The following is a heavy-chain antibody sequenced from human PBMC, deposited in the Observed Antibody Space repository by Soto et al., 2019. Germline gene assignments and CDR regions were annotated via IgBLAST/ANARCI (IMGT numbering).Heavy chain of an antibody. CDR3: ARHETQQLVNWFAP. V-gene: IGHV5-51*01. CDR1: GYSFPSHW. CDR2: IYPGDSDV. D-gene: IGHD6-13*01. J-gene: IGHJ5*02. Sequence: EVQLVQSAAEVKKPGESLRISCKGSGYSFPSHWIGWVSQMPGKGLEWMGMIYPGDSDVRYSPSFEGQVTISADKSISTAYLQWNSLKASDTAMYYCARHETQQLVNWFAPWGQGTLVIVSS.